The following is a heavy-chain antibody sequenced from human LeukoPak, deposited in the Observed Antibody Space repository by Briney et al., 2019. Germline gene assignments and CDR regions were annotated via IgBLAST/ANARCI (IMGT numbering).Heavy chain of an antibody. CDR3: AKGGYCSSTSCYAGVGY. CDR1: GFTFSSYW. V-gene: IGHV3-23*01. J-gene: IGHJ4*02. CDR2: ISGSGGST. Sequence: GGSLRLSCAASGFTFSSYWMHWVRQAPGKGLEWVSAISGSGGSTYYADSVKGRFTISRDNSKNTLYLQMNSLRAEDTAVYYCAKGGYCSSTSCYAGVGYWGQGTLVTVSS. D-gene: IGHD2-2*01.